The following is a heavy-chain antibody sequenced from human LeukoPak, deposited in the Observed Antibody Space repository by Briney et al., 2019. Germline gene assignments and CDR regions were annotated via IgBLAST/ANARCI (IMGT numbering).Heavy chain of an antibody. CDR1: GGTFSSYA. J-gene: IGHJ5*02. D-gene: IGHD2-2*01. CDR3: ARDASDIVVVPAALDGVWFDP. V-gene: IGHV1-69*04. Sequence: ASVKVSCKASGGTFSSYAISWVRQAPGQGLEWMGRIIPILGIANYAQKFQGGVTITADKSTSTAYMELSSLRSEDTAVYYCARDASDIVVVPAALDGVWFDPWGQGTLVTVSS. CDR2: IIPILGIA.